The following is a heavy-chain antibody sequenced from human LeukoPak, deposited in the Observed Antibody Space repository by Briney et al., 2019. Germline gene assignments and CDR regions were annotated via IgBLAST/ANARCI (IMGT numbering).Heavy chain of an antibody. CDR1: GYSFTSYW. Sequence: GESLKISCKGSGYSFTSYWIGWVRQMPGKGLEWMGIIYPGDSDTRYSPSFQDQVTISADKSISTAYLQWSSLKASDTAMYYCARQPEAVADWFDPWGQGTLVTVSS. D-gene: IGHD6-19*01. J-gene: IGHJ5*02. CDR2: IYPGDSDT. CDR3: ARQPEAVADWFDP. V-gene: IGHV5-51*01.